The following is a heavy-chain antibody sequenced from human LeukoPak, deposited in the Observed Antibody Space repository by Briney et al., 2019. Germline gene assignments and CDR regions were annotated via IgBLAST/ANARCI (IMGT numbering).Heavy chain of an antibody. Sequence: GGPLSLSCAASGFTFSDSYMSLFRQAPGKGREGVSYISSSGSTIYYADSVKGRFTISRDNAKNSLYLQVNSLRAEDTAVYYCARETSSSSWGAFDIWGQGTMVTVSS. CDR2: ISSSGSTI. CDR1: GFTFSDSY. J-gene: IGHJ3*02. CDR3: ARETSSSSWGAFDI. D-gene: IGHD6-6*01. V-gene: IGHV3-11*04.